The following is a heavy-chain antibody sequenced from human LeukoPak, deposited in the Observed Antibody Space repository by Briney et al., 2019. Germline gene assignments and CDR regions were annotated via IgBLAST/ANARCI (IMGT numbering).Heavy chain of an antibody. V-gene: IGHV3-49*04. J-gene: IGHJ3*02. CDR3: TRAGYYDSSGYYPHDAFDI. CDR1: GFTFSSYA. CDR2: IRSKAYGGTT. Sequence: GGSLRLSCAASGFTFSSYAMNWARQAPGKGLEWVGFIRSKAYGGTTEYAASVKGRFTISRDDSKSIAYLQMNSLKTEDTAVYYCTRAGYYDSSGYYPHDAFDIWGQGTMVTVSS. D-gene: IGHD3-22*01.